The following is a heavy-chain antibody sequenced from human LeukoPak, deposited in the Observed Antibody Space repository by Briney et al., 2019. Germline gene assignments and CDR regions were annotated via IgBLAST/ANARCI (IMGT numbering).Heavy chain of an antibody. CDR1: GYTFTGYY. J-gene: IGHJ2*01. CDR2: INPNSGGT. V-gene: IGHV1-2*02. Sequence: ASVKVSCKASGYTFTGYYMHWVRQAPGQGLEWMGWINPNSGGTNYAQRFQGRVTMTRDTSISTADMELSRLRSDDTAVYYCARGSIVVVTEGYWYFDLWGRGTLVTVSS. CDR3: ARGSIVVVTEGYWYFDL. D-gene: IGHD2-21*02.